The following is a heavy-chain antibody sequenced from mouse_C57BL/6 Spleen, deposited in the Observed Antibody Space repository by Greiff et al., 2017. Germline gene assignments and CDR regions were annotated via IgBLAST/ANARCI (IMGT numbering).Heavy chain of an antibody. CDR3: ATADYSNYVLY. V-gene: IGHV1-22*01. J-gene: IGHJ2*01. CDR2: INPNNGGT. CDR1: GYTFTDYN. D-gene: IGHD2-5*01. Sequence: VQLQQSGPELVKPGASVKMSCKASGYTFTDYNMHWVKQSHGKSLEWIGYINPNNGGTSYNQKFKGKATLTVNKSSSTAYMELSSLTSEDSAVYYCATADYSNYVLYWGQGTTLTVSS.